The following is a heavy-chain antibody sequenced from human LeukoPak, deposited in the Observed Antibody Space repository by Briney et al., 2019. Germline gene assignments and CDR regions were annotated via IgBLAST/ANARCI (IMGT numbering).Heavy chain of an antibody. V-gene: IGHV4-39*01. Sequence: SETLSLTCTVSGGSINSSSYYWGWISQPPGEALEWIGSIYHSGYTYYNPSLKSRVTISVDTSKSQFSLKLSSVTAADTAVYYCARSSMFRGVTVDYWGQGTLVTVSS. CDR1: GGSINSSSYY. CDR2: IYHSGYT. J-gene: IGHJ4*02. CDR3: ARSSMFRGVTVDY. D-gene: IGHD3-10*01.